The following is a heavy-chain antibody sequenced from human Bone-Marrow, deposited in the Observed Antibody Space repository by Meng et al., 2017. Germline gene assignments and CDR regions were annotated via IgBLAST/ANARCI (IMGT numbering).Heavy chain of an antibody. Sequence: GSLRLSCAVYGGSFSGYYWSWIRQPPGKGLEWIGEINHSGSTNYNPSLKSRVTISVDTSKNQFSLKLSSVTAADTAVYYCARVSPPYYGSGRRYYYYGMDVWGQGTTVTVSS. V-gene: IGHV4-34*01. CDR2: INHSGST. J-gene: IGHJ6*02. D-gene: IGHD3-10*01. CDR1: GGSFSGYY. CDR3: ARVSPPYYGSGRRYYYYGMDV.